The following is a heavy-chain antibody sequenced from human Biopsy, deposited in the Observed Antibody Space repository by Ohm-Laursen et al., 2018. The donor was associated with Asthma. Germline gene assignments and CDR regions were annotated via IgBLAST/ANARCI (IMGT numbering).Heavy chain of an antibody. CDR3: ARIKIRIGAGTDRYFDL. J-gene: IGHJ2*01. Sequence: ASVKVSCKASGYPFTDYYVHWVRQAPGQGLEWMGRIDPNSGGTNYAQKFLGRVTMTRDTSVNTSFMVLSRLRSDDTAVYYCARIKIRIGAGTDRYFDLWGRGTLVTVSS. D-gene: IGHD3-16*01. V-gene: IGHV1-2*06. CDR2: IDPNSGGT. CDR1: GYPFTDYY.